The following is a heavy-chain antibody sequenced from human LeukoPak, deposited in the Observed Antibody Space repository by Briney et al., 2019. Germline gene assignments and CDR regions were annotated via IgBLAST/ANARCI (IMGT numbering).Heavy chain of an antibody. D-gene: IGHD2-2*01. Sequence: SVTVSCKASGGTFTSYAISWVRQAPGQGLEWMGRIIPIFGIANYAQKFQGRVTITADKSTSTAYMELSSLRSEDTAVYYCARDAVEVVAAAMYDNWFDPWGQGTLVTVSS. V-gene: IGHV1-69*10. CDR2: IIPIFGIA. J-gene: IGHJ5*02. CDR1: GGTFTSYA. CDR3: ARDAVEVVAAAMYDNWFDP.